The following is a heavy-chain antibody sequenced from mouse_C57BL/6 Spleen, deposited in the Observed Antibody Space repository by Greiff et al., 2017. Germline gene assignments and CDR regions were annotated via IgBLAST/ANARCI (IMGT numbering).Heavy chain of an antibody. CDR2: INPYNGGT. V-gene: IGHV1-19*01. J-gene: IGHJ3*01. CDR1: GYTFTDYY. CDR3: ARDLYDGYYEFAY. Sequence: EVQLVESGPVLVKPGASVKMSCKASGYTFTDYYMNWVKQSHGKSLEWIGVINPYNGGTSYNQKFKGKATLTVDKSSSTAYMELNSLTSEDSAVYYCARDLYDGYYEFAYWGQGTLVTVSA. D-gene: IGHD2-3*01.